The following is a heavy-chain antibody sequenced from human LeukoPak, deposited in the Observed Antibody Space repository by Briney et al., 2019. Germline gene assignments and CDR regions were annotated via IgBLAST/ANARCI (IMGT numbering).Heavy chain of an antibody. D-gene: IGHD3-22*01. V-gene: IGHV1-46*01. CDR2: INPSGSST. J-gene: IGHJ3*02. CDR1: GYSFTSYY. CDR3: AREDYYDTHDAFDI. Sequence: ASVKVSCKASGYSFTSYYMHWVRQAPGQGLEWMGLINPSGSSTTYAQKFQGRVTMTRDMSTSTDYMELTSLTSDDTAVYYCAREDYYDTHDAFDIWGQGTMVTVSS.